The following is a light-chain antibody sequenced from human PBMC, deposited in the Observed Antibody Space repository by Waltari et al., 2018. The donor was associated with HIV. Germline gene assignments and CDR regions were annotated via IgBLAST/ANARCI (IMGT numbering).Light chain of an antibody. J-gene: IGLJ1*01. V-gene: IGLV1-40*01. CDR3: QSYDSSLSGYV. CDR2: GNS. CDR1: RSNLGAGYH. Sequence: QSVLTQPPSVSGAPGPRVTISCTGSRSNLGAGYHVHWYQQLPGTAPKLLIYGNSNRPSGVPDRFSGSKSGTSASLAITGLQAEDEADYYCQSYDSSLSGYVFGTGTKVTVL.